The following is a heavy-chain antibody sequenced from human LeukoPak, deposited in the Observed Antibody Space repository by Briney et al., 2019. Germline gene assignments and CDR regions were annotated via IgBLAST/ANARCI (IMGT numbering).Heavy chain of an antibody. CDR2: IYRSGST. Sequence: SETLSLTCTVSGGSISAYYWSWIRRPAGKGLEWIGRIYRSGSTNYNPSLRSRVTMSVDTSKNQFSLRLKSVTAADTAVYYCARDRSYDSSGYYNFDYWGQGTLVTVSS. J-gene: IGHJ4*02. V-gene: IGHV4-4*07. CDR3: ARDRSYDSSGYYNFDY. CDR1: GGSISAYY. D-gene: IGHD3-22*01.